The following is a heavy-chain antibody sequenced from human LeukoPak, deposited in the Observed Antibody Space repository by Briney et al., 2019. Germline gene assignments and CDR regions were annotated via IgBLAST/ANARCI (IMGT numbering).Heavy chain of an antibody. J-gene: IGHJ2*01. CDR2: IYHSGST. CDR3: ARVYYSNSYDYWYFDL. D-gene: IGHD6-13*01. CDR1: GGSISSYY. Sequence: SETLSLTCTVSGGSISSYYWSWIRQPPGKGLEWVGEIYHSGSTNYNPSLKSRVTISVDKSKNQFSLKLSSVTAADTAVYYCARVYYSNSYDYWYFDLWGRGTLVTVSS. V-gene: IGHV4-59*01.